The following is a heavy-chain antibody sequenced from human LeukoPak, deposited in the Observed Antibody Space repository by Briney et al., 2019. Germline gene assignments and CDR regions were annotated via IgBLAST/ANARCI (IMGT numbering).Heavy chain of an antibody. J-gene: IGHJ4*02. CDR3: ARDLLETYYYDSSGYYLGENYFDY. D-gene: IGHD3-22*01. CDR2: IHYSGST. V-gene: IGHV4-59*12. CDR1: GGSISSYY. Sequence: SETLSLTCAVSGGSISSYYWSWIRQPPGRGLEWIGSIHYSGSTSYNSSLKSRVTISVDTSKNQFSLKLSSVTAADTAVYYCARDLLETYYYDSSGYYLGENYFDYWGQGTLVTVSS.